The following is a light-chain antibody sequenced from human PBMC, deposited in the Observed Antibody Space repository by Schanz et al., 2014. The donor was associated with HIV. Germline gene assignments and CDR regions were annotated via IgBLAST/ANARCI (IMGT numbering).Light chain of an antibody. CDR3: QQSGDSGGT. CDR2: DAS. V-gene: IGKV3-20*01. Sequence: PGERATLSCRTSQSVGGSQLAWYQQKPGQAPRLLIYDASNRATGIPARFSGSGSGTDFTLTISSLEPEDFAVYYCQQSGDSGGTFGGGTKVDMK. CDR1: QSVGGSQ. J-gene: IGKJ4*01.